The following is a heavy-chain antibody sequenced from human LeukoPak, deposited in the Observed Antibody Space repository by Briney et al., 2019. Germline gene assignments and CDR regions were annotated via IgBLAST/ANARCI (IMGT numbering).Heavy chain of an antibody. CDR1: GFTFSSYA. D-gene: IGHD3-10*01. CDR2: ISNNGGST. V-gene: IGHV3-64*01. J-gene: IGHJ4*02. CDR3: ARGPDYYGSGSYYAPLDY. Sequence: GGSLRLSCAASGFTFSSYAMHWVRQAPGKGLEYVSAISNNGGSTFYANSVKGRLTISRDNSKNTLYLQMGSLRAEDMAVYYCARGPDYYGSGSYYAPLDYWGQGTLVTVSS.